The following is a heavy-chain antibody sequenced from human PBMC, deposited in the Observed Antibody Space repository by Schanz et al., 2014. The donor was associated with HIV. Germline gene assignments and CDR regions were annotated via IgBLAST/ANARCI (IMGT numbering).Heavy chain of an antibody. CDR1: GFTLSGFW. CDR2: ISGSGGTT. Sequence: EVQLVESGGGLVQPGGSLRLSCAASGFTLSGFWMSWVRQAPGKGLEWVSSISGSGGTTDYAGSVTGRFTISRDNAKTPRDLQMTNLRREDTALDYCAKYRGWGSGMVTNYYYGMDVWGQGTTVTVSS. D-gene: IGHD5-18*01. J-gene: IGHJ6*02. V-gene: IGHV3-23*04. CDR3: AKYRGWGSGMVTNYYYGMDV.